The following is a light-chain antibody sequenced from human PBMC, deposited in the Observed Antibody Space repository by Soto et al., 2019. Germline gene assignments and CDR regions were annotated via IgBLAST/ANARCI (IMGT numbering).Light chain of an antibody. CDR2: KAS. J-gene: IGKJ4*01. CDR3: QQYNTYPLT. Sequence: DIQMTKSPSTLSASVGDRVTITCRASQSISTWLDWYQQKPGKAPKLLIYKASSLESGVPSRFSGSGSGTEFTLTISRLQPDDFATYYCQQYNTYPLTFGGGTRVDLK. V-gene: IGKV1-5*03. CDR1: QSISTW.